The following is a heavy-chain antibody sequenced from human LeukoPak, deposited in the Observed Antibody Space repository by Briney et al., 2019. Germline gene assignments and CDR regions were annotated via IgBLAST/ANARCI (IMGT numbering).Heavy chain of an antibody. D-gene: IGHD6-13*01. CDR3: ARGSSSSSWYFDY. V-gene: IGHV6-1*01. CDR1: GDSVPSNIPT. J-gene: IGHJ4*02. CDR2: TYYRSKWYH. Sequence: SSQTLSLTCAISGDSVPSNIPTWTWIRQSPSRGLEWLGRTYYRSKWYHDYAVSVKSRITINPDTSKNQFSLQLNSVTPEDTAVYYCARGSSSSSWYFDYWGQGTLVTVSS.